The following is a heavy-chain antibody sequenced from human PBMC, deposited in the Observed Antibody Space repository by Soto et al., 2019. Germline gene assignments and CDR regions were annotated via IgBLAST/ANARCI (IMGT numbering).Heavy chain of an antibody. D-gene: IGHD6-13*01. J-gene: IGHJ3*02. CDR2: IWNDGTNK. CDR3: AKDMAAAAHQGDAFDI. Sequence: QVQLVESGGGVVQPGRSLRLSCAASGFTFSNYGMHWVRQAPGKGVEWVAVIWNDGTNKYYVDSVRGRFTISRDDSKNRLYLEMNGLRAEDTGVYYCAKDMAAAAHQGDAFDIWGLGTMVSVSA. CDR1: GFTFSNYG. V-gene: IGHV3-33*03.